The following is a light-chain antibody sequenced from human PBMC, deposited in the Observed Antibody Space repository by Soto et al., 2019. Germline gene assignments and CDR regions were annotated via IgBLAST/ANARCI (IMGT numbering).Light chain of an antibody. Sequence: QSVLTQPASVSGSPGQSTTISCTGTSSDVGDYNYVSWYQQHPGEAPKLMIFDVSNRPSGVSNRFSGSKSGTTASLTISGLQAEDEANYYCSSYSSSSTPVVFGGGTKVTVL. CDR1: SSDVGDYNY. CDR3: SSYSSSSTPVV. J-gene: IGLJ2*01. V-gene: IGLV2-14*03. CDR2: DVS.